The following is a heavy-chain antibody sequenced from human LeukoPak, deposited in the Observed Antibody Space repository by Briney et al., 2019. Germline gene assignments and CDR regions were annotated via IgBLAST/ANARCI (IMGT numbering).Heavy chain of an antibody. CDR1: GYSISSGYY. Sequence: PSETLSLTCSVSGYSISSGYYWGWIRQPPGKGLECIGIIYYSGSTYYNPSLKSRVTISVDTSKNQFSLKLSSVTAADTAVYYCARAIVVVAATTDAFDIWGQGTMVTVSS. J-gene: IGHJ3*02. V-gene: IGHV4-38-2*01. D-gene: IGHD2-15*01. CDR2: IYYSGST. CDR3: ARAIVVVAATTDAFDI.